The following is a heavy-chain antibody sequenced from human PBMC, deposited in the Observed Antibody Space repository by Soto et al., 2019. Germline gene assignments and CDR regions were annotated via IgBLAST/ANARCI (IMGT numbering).Heavy chain of an antibody. Sequence: EVQLVESGGGLVQPGGSLRLSCAASGFTFSSYEMNWVGQAPGKGLEWVSYISSSGSTIYDADSVKGRFTISRDNAKKSMYLQMHSVRAEETAGYYCARDFRSDLWFGGGDYYYGMDVWGQGTTVTVSS. V-gene: IGHV3-48*03. D-gene: IGHD3-10*01. CDR3: ARDFRSDLWFGGGDYYYGMDV. CDR2: ISSSGSTI. J-gene: IGHJ6*02. CDR1: GFTFSSYE.